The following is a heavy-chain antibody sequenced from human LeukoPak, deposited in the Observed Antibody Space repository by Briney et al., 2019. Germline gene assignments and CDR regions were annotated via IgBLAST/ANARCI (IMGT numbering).Heavy chain of an antibody. J-gene: IGHJ4*02. CDR3: ARDSPNEAILWWSIDY. CDR1: GFTFSTYA. CDR2: ISYDGSSK. V-gene: IGHV3-30*04. Sequence: GGSLRLSCAASGFTFSTYAMHWVRQAPGKGLEWVAVISYDGSSKYYADSVKGRFTISRDNSKNTLYLQMNSLRAEDTAVYYCARDSPNEAILWWSIDYWGQGTLVTVSS. D-gene: IGHD2-21*01.